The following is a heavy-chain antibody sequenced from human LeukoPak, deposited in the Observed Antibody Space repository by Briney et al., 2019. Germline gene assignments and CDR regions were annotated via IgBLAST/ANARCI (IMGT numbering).Heavy chain of an antibody. J-gene: IGHJ5*02. CDR2: VFHTGHT. Sequence: SETLSLTCTVSAAISSFYWSRLRQPPGKGLEWIGYVFHTGHTNYNPSLKSRVTMSIDPSKDQFSLEVTSVTAADTAVYYCAGSIFGYPWFDPWGQGTLVTVSS. D-gene: IGHD3-9*01. CDR1: AAISSFY. V-gene: IGHV4-59*01. CDR3: AGSIFGYPWFDP.